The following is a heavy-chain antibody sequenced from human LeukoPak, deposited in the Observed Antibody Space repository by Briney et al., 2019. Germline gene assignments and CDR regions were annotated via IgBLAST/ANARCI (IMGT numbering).Heavy chain of an antibody. CDR1: GFTFSSYW. J-gene: IGHJ4*02. CDR2: IKQDGSEK. CDR3: ARQSPTVEYYFDY. Sequence: PGGSLRLSCAASGFTFSSYWMSWVRQAPGKGLEWVANIKQDGSEKYYVDSVKGRFTISRDNAKNSLYLQMNSLRAEDTAVYYCARQSPTVEYYFDYWGQGTLVTVSS. D-gene: IGHD4-23*01. V-gene: IGHV3-7*01.